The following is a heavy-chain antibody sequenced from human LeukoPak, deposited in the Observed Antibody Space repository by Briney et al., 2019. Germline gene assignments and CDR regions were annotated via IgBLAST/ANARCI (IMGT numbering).Heavy chain of an antibody. V-gene: IGHV3-23*01. CDR3: AKGYYYYYYMDV. CDR2: ISGSGGST. Sequence: GGSLRLSCAASGFTFSSYAMSWVRQAPGKGLEWVSAISGSGGSTYYADSVKGRFTTSRDNSKNTLYLQMNSLSAEDTAVYYCAKGYYYYYYMDVWGKGTTVTVSS. CDR1: GFTFSSYA. J-gene: IGHJ6*03.